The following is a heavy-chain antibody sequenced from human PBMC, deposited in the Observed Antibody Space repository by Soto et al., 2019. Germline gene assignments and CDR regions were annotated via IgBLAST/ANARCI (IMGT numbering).Heavy chain of an antibody. D-gene: IGHD4-4*01. J-gene: IGHJ6*02. CDR3: AIPTVTTGYYYYGMDV. Sequence: SETLSLTCTVSGGSISSSSYYWGWIRQPPGKGQEWIGSIYYRGSTYYNTSLKSRINISVDTSKKKFSLKLSSVTAADTAVYYCAIPTVTTGYYYYGMDVWGQGTTVTVS. CDR1: GGSISSSSYY. CDR2: IYYRGST. V-gene: IGHV4-39*01.